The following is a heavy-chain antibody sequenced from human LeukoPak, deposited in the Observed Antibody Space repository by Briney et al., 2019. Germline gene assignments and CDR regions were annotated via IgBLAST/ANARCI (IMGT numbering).Heavy chain of an antibody. CDR3: ARAQGNYYDSSGYPDY. CDR2: IYNSGRT. V-gene: IGHV4-61*02. D-gene: IGHD3-22*01. CDR1: GGSISSGSYY. J-gene: IGHJ4*02. Sequence: ASETLSLTCTVSGGSISSGSYYWSWIRQPAGKGLERIGRIYNSGRTNYNPSLKSRATISVDTSTNKSSLMLSSVTAADTAVDYCARAQGNYYDSSGYPDYWGQGTLVTVSS.